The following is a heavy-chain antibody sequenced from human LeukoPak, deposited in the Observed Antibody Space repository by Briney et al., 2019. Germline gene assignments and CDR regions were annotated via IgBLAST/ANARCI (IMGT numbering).Heavy chain of an antibody. CDR1: GFVFRSYA. J-gene: IGHJ3*02. CDR3: ANGPSISNAFDI. CDR2: FSASGANT. Sequence: GGSLRLSCAASGFVFRSYAMNWVRQAPGKGLEWVSGFSASGANTYYADSVKGRFTISRDNSGSMLYLQMNSLRAEDTAVYYCANGPSISNAFDIWGQGTMVTVSS. D-gene: IGHD3-3*01. V-gene: IGHV3-23*01.